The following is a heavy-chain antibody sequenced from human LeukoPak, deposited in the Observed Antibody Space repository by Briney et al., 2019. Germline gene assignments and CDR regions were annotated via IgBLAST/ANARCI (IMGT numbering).Heavy chain of an antibody. CDR3: ARGAMVIMPDY. J-gene: IGHJ4*02. CDR2: ISYDGSNK. Sequence: GGSLRLSCAASGFAFSTYAMSWVRQAPGKGLEWVAVISYDGSNKYYADSVKGRFTISRDNSKNTLYLQMNSLRAEDTAVYYCARGAMVIMPDYWGQGTLVTVSS. CDR1: GFAFSTYA. V-gene: IGHV3-30-3*01. D-gene: IGHD3-3*01.